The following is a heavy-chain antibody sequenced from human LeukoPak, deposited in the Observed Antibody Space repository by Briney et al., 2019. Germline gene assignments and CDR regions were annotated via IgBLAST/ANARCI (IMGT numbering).Heavy chain of an antibody. Sequence: GGSLRLSCAASGFTFNIYAMSWVRQASGKGLELVSAIRGSGGSTSYAESGKGPFTISRDNSTNTLYLQMNSVRAEDTAVYYCARAGLSSGSPYQHWGQGTLVTVSS. J-gene: IGHJ1*01. CDR2: IRGSGGST. CDR1: GFTFNIYA. CDR3: ARAGLSSGSPYQH. D-gene: IGHD1-26*01. V-gene: IGHV3-23*01.